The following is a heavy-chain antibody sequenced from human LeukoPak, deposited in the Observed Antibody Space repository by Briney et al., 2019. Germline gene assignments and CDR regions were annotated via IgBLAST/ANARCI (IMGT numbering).Heavy chain of an antibody. CDR3: AREYSYGYYYYYYMDV. V-gene: IGHV4-34*01. Sequence: SETLSLTCAVYGGSFSGYYWSWIRQPPGKGLEWIGEINHSGSTNYNPSLKSRVTISVDTSKNQFSLKLSSVTAADTAVYYGAREYSYGYYYYYYMDVWGKGTTVTVSS. CDR1: GGSFSGYY. CDR2: INHSGST. D-gene: IGHD5-18*01. J-gene: IGHJ6*03.